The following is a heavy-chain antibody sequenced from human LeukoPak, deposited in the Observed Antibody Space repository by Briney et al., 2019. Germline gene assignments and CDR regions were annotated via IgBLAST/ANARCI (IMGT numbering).Heavy chain of an antibody. Sequence: ASVKVSCKASGYTFTGYYMHWVREAPGQGLEWMGWINPNSGGTNYAQKFRGRVTMTRDTSISTAYMELGRLRSDDTAVYYCARGTGYSSGWVSDWGQGTLVTVSS. CDR1: GYTFTGYY. V-gene: IGHV1-2*02. D-gene: IGHD6-19*01. J-gene: IGHJ4*02. CDR3: ARGTGYSSGWVSD. CDR2: INPNSGGT.